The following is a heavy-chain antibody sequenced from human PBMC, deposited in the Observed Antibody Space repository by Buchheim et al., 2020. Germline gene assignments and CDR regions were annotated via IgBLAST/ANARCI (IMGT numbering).Heavy chain of an antibody. CDR1: GFRFSSYA. Sequence: QVQVVESGGGVVQPGRSLRLSCAASGFRFSSYAMHWVRQAPGKGLEWVAVISYDGTIIYYTDSVKGRFTISRDNSKNTLYLQMNSLGAEDTAVYYCASGGAGHSNYPWAYFDYWGQGTL. D-gene: IGHD4-11*01. CDR2: ISYDGTII. J-gene: IGHJ4*02. CDR3: ASGGAGHSNYPWAYFDY. V-gene: IGHV3-30-3*01.